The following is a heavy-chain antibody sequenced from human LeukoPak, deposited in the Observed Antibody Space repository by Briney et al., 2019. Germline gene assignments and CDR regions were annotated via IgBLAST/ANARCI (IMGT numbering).Heavy chain of an antibody. CDR1: GGSISSYY. CDR3: ARGRLVRQYFQH. D-gene: IGHD6-19*01. J-gene: IGHJ1*01. Sequence: SETLSLTCTVSGGSISSYYWSWVRQPPGKGVDLIGYIYFCGDTHYNPSLQIPFAISLDTSNNHFSLKLTSVTAADTALYYCARGRLVRQYFQHWGQGTLVTVSS. CDR2: IYFCGDT. V-gene: IGHV4-59*01.